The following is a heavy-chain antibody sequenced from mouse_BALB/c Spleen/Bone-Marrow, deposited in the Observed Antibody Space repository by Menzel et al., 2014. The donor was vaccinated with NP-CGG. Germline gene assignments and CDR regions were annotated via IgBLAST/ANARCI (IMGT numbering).Heavy chain of an antibody. V-gene: IGHV1-67*01. CDR2: INTYSGNT. D-gene: IGHD1-1*01. CDR3: AREGYASTAWFAY. CDR1: GYTFTDYA. Sequence: VQLQQSGPELVRPGVSVKISCKGSGYTFTDYAMHWVKQSHAKSLEWIGVINTYSGNTNYNQNFKGKATMTVDKSSSIAFMELARLTYEDSAIYYCAREGYASTAWFAYWGQGTLVTVSA. J-gene: IGHJ3*01.